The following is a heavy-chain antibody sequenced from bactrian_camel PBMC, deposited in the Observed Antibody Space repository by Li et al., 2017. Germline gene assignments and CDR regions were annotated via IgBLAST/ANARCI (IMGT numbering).Heavy chain of an antibody. V-gene: IGHV3S60*01. J-gene: IGHJ6*01. CDR1: GYTYNRYC. CDR3: TAAAGFVPAGSCLREEVFGY. CDR2: INWSGGST. D-gene: IGHD2*01. Sequence: HVQLVESGGGSVQSGGSLTLTCVASGYTYNRYCMGWFRLAPGKEREGVSCINWSGGSTVDADSVKGRFTISRDTAKNMVYLQMNSLKPEDTAMYYCTAAAGFVPAGSCLREEVFGYWGQGTQVTVS.